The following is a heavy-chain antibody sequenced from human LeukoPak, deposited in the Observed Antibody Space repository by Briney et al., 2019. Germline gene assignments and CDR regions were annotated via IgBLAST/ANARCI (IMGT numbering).Heavy chain of an antibody. J-gene: IGHJ6*02. CDR2: IYDSGST. CDR1: GGXISSYY. CDR3: ARGGSGYDSFYYYGMDV. D-gene: IGHD5-12*01. V-gene: IGHV4-59*01. Sequence: SETLSLTCTVSGGXISSYYWSWIRRPPGKGLEWIGYIYDSGSTNYNPSLKSRVTISVDTSKNQFSLKLSSVTAADTAVYYCARGGSGYDSFYYYGMDVWGQGTTVTVSS.